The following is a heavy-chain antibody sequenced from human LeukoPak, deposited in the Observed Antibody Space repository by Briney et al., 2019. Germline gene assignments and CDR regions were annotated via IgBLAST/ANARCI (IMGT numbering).Heavy chain of an antibody. V-gene: IGHV3-74*01. D-gene: IGHD3-22*01. Sequence: GGSLRLSCAASGFTFSNNWMHWVRPAPGKGLVWVSRINSDGRTTTYADSVKGRFTISRDNAKNTLYLQMNSLRAEDTAVYYCAMIKEGWGQGTLVTVSS. CDR1: GFTFSNNW. CDR3: AMIKEG. J-gene: IGHJ4*02. CDR2: INSDGRTT.